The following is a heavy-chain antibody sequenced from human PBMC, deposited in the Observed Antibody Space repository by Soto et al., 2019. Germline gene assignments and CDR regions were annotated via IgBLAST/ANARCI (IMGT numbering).Heavy chain of an antibody. CDR2: ISSSSSYI. CDR3: ASSPFGRSNPLN. V-gene: IGHV3-21*01. CDR1: GFTFSSYS. D-gene: IGHD3-16*01. Sequence: EVQLVESGGGLVKPGGSLRLSCAASGFTFSSYSMNWVRQAPGKGLEWVSSISSSSSYIYYADSVKGRFTISRDNAKNSLYLQMNSLRAEDTAVYYCASSPFGRSNPLNWGQGTLVTVSS. J-gene: IGHJ4*02.